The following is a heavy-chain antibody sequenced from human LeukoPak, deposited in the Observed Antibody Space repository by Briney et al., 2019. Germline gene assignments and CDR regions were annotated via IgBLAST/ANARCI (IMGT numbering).Heavy chain of an antibody. CDR2: IKEDGSEA. J-gene: IGHJ6*02. D-gene: IGHD2-15*01. CDR3: ARVGCTGGSCLAYNYYAMDV. Sequence: QPGGSLRLSRAASGFTFSGYWMTWVPQAPGKGLEWVANIKEDGSEAYYVDSVGGRFTISRDNAKNSLYLQMNSLRAEDTAVYYCARVGCTGGSCLAYNYYAMDVWGQGTTVTVSS. V-gene: IGHV3-7*02. CDR1: GFTFSGYW.